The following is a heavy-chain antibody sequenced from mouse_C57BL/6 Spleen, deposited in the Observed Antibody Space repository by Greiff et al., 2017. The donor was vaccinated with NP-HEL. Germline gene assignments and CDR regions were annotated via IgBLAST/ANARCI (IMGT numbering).Heavy chain of an antibody. V-gene: IGHV5-6*02. CDR3: ARQDTTVVAFDY. J-gene: IGHJ2*01. CDR1: GFTFSSYG. D-gene: IGHD1-1*01. Sequence: DVMLVESGGDLVKPGGSLKLSCAASGFTFSSYGMSWVRQTPDKRLEWVATISSGGSYTYYPDSVKGRFTISRDNAKNTLYLQMSSLKSEDTAMYYCARQDTTVVAFDYWGQGTTLTVSS. CDR2: ISSGGSYT.